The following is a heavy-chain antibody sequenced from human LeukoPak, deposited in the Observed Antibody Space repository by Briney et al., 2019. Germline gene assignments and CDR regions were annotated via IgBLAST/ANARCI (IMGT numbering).Heavy chain of an antibody. CDR3: AKDRRGYSYGYLFDY. D-gene: IGHD5-18*01. Sequence: PGGSLRLSCAASGFTFSSYAMSWVRQAPGKGLEWVSAISNGGGSTYYAGSVKGRFTISRDNSKNTLYLQMNSLRAEDTAVYHCAKDRRGYSYGYLFDYWGQGTLVTVSS. CDR1: GFTFSSYA. V-gene: IGHV3-23*01. CDR2: ISNGGGST. J-gene: IGHJ4*02.